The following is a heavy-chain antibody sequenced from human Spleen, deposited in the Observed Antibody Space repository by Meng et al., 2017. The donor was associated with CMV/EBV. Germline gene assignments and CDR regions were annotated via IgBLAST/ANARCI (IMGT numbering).Heavy chain of an antibody. CDR2: IFYSGST. CDR3: ARDSGYGAVDY. V-gene: IGHV4-31*03. D-gene: IGHD5-12*01. CDR1: GGSICSGGYY. Sequence: CTVSGGSICSGGYYWSWFLQHPVTGLEWIGYIFYSGSTYYNPSLKSRVIISVDTSKNQFSLKLSSVTAADTAVYYCARDSGYGAVDYWGQGTLVTVSS. J-gene: IGHJ4*02.